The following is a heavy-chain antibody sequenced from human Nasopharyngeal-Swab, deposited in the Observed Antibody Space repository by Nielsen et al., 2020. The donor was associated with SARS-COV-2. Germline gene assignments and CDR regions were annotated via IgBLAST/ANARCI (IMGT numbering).Heavy chain of an antibody. CDR2: IYYSGST. CDR1: GGSISSGDYY. Sequence: SETLSLTCTVSGGSISSGDYYWSWIRQPPGKGLEWIGYIYYSGSTYYNPSLKSRVTISVDTSKNQFSLKLSSVTAADTAVYYCAGVVITMVRGVDYAFDIWGQGTMVTVSS. V-gene: IGHV4-30-4*01. J-gene: IGHJ3*02. CDR3: AGVVITMVRGVDYAFDI. D-gene: IGHD3-10*01.